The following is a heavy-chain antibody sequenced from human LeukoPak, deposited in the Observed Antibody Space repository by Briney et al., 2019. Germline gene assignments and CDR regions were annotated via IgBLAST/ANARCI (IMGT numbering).Heavy chain of an antibody. CDR2: IWYDGSNK. J-gene: IGHJ5*02. Sequence: GGSLRLSCAASGFTFSSYGMHWVRQAPGKGLEWVAVIWYDGSNKYYADSVKGRFTISRDNSKNTLYLQMNSLRAEDTAVYYCARDVGLGYCSSTSCRGSKNWFDPWGQGTLVTVSS. V-gene: IGHV3-33*01. D-gene: IGHD2-2*01. CDR3: ARDVGLGYCSSTSCRGSKNWFDP. CDR1: GFTFSSYG.